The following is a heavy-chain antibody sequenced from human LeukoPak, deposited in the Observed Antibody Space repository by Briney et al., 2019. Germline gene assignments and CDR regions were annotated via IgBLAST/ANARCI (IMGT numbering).Heavy chain of an antibody. Sequence: GESLRLSCAASGFAFSSYAMSWVRQAPGKGLEWVSVISGGGDTYYADSVRGRFTISRDNSKNTLYLQMNSLRAEDTAVYYCARDPGLTTVTTDYWGQGTLVTVSS. CDR2: ISGGGDT. CDR3: ARDPGLTTVTTDY. D-gene: IGHD4-17*01. CDR1: GFAFSSYA. J-gene: IGHJ4*02. V-gene: IGHV3-23*01.